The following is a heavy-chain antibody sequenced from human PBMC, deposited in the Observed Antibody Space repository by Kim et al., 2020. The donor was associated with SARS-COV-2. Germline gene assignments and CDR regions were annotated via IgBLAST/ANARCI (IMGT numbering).Heavy chain of an antibody. D-gene: IGHD6-13*01. V-gene: IGHV3-15*01. Sequence: GGSLRLSCAASGFTFSNAWMSWVRQAPGKGLESVGRIKSKTDGGTTDYAAPVKGRFTISRDDSKNTLYLQMNSLKTEDTAVYYCTRGYSSSWYGERAVNGMDVWGQGTTVTVSS. J-gene: IGHJ6*02. CDR2: IKSKTDGGTT. CDR3: TRGYSSSWYGERAVNGMDV. CDR1: GFTFSNAW.